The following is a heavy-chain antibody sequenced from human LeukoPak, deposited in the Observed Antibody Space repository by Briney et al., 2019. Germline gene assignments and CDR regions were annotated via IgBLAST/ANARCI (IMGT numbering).Heavy chain of an antibody. J-gene: IGHJ4*02. CDR3: ARQGRSNWFWNY. Sequence: SETLSLTCAVYGGSFSGYYWSWIRQPLGKGLEWIGEINHSGSTNYNPSLKNRVTISVDTSKNQFSLKLNSVTATDTAVYCARQGRSNWFWNYWGQGTLVTVSS. CDR1: GGSFSGYY. D-gene: IGHD6-13*01. CDR2: INHSGST. V-gene: IGHV4-34*01.